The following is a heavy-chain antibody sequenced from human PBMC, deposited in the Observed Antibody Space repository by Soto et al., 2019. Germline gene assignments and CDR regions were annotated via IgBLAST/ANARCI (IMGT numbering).Heavy chain of an antibody. V-gene: IGHV1-69*06. Sequence: QVQLVQSGAEVKKPGSSVKVSCKASGGTFSSYAISWVRQAPGQGLEWMGGIIPIFGTANYAQKFQGRVTITADKSTSTAYMKLSSLRSEDTAVYYCARDRGVRGVTHYYYYGMDVWGQGTTVTVSS. CDR1: GGTFSSYA. CDR2: IIPIFGTA. D-gene: IGHD3-10*01. CDR3: ARDRGVRGVTHYYYYGMDV. J-gene: IGHJ6*02.